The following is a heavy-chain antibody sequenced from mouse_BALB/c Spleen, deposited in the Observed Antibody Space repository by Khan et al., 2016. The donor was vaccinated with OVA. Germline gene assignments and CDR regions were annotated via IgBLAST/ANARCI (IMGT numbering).Heavy chain of an antibody. V-gene: IGHV1-20*02. CDR3: ARKNGSDFDY. CDR2: INPHIGET. CDR1: GYSFTGYF. J-gene: IGHJ2*01. Sequence: VQLQQSGPELVKPGASVKISCTASGYSFTGYFMNWVMQRPGKSLEWIVRINPHIGETFYNQKFKGKAIFTVDESSSTVHMGLRSLASEDSAVYYCARKNGSDFDYWGQGTTLTVSS. D-gene: IGHD1-1*01.